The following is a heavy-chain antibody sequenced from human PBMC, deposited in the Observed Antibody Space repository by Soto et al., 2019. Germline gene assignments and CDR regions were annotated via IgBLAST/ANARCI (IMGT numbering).Heavy chain of an antibody. V-gene: IGHV1-18*01. J-gene: IGHJ4*02. CDR2: ISAYNGNT. CDR3: ARGEVDFWSGYYSPSFGY. Sequence: ASVKVSCKASGYTFTSYGISWVRQAPGQGLEWMGWISAYNGNTNYAQKLQGRVTMTTDTSMSTAYMELRSLRSDDTAVYYCARGEVDFWSGYYSPSFGYWVQGTLVTVSS. D-gene: IGHD3-3*01. CDR1: GYTFTSYG.